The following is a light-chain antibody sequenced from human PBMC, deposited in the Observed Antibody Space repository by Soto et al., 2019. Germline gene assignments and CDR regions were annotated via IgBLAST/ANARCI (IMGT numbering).Light chain of an antibody. CDR3: QQLNSYQIT. CDR2: AAS. J-gene: IGKJ4*01. V-gene: IGKV1-9*01. Sequence: DIPLTQSPSFLSASVGDRVTITCRASQGISSYLAWYQQKPGKAPKLLIYAASTLQSGVPSRFSDSGSGTEFTLTISSLQPEDFATYYCQQLNSYQITFGGGTKVEIK. CDR1: QGISSY.